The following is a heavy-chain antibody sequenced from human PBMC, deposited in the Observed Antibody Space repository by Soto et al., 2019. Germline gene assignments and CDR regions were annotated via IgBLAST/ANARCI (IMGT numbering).Heavy chain of an antibody. Sequence: SETLSLTCALYGGSFSDYYWGWIRQPPGKGLECIGEITHSGSTNYNPSLKSRVTLSVDTSKNQFSLNLTSVTAADTAVYYCARGLRASFGVRLSYYYYGIDFWGQGTTVTVSS. J-gene: IGHJ6*02. D-gene: IGHD3-10*01. V-gene: IGHV4-34*01. CDR2: ITHSGST. CDR1: GGSFSDYY. CDR3: ARGLRASFGVRLSYYYYGIDF.